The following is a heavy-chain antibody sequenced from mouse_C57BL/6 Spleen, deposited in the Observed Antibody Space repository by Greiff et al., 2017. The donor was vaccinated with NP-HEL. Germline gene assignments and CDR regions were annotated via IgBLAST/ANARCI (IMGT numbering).Heavy chain of an antibody. V-gene: IGHV1-4*01. Sequence: QVQLKESGAELARPGASVKMSCKASGYTFTSYTMHWVKQRPGQGLEWIGYINPSSGYTKYNQQFKDKATLTADKSSRTAYMQLSSLTSEVSVVYYCAKVRNAMDYWGQGTSVTVSS. CDR1: GYTFTSYT. D-gene: IGHD1-3*01. CDR3: AKVRNAMDY. J-gene: IGHJ4*01. CDR2: INPSSGYT.